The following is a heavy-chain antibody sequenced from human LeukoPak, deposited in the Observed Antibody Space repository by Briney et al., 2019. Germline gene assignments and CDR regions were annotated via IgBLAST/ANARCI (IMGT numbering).Heavy chain of an antibody. CDR2: ISWNSDSI. D-gene: IGHD1-1*01. Sequence: GRSLRLSCAASGFTFDDYAMPWVRQAPGKGLEWVSGISWNSDSIDYADSVKGRFTISRDNAKNSLYLQMNSLRAEDTALYYCAKDLKATTEYYFDYWGQGTLVTVSS. CDR1: GFTFDDYA. V-gene: IGHV3-9*01. CDR3: AKDLKATTEYYFDY. J-gene: IGHJ4*02.